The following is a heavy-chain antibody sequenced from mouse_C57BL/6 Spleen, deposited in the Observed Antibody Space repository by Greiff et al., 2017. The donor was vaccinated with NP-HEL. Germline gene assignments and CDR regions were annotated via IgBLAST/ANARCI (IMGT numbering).Heavy chain of an antibody. CDR3: ERHGGRSYGDY. V-gene: IGHV5-9*01. J-gene: IGHJ2*01. CDR1: GFTFRSYT. D-gene: IGHD1-1*01. CDR2: ICGGGGHT. Sequence: EVQVVESGGGLVKPGGSLKLSCAASGFTFRSYTMSWVRQTPEKRLEWVATICGGGGHTFYPDSVKGRFTISRDNAKNTLYLQMSKLRSEDTALYYCERHGGRSYGDYWGQGTTLTVSS.